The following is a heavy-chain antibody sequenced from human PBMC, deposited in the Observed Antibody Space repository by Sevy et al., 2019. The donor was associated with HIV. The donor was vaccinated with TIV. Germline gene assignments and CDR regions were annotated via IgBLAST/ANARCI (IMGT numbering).Heavy chain of an antibody. J-gene: IGHJ4*02. Sequence: GGSLRLSCGASGFKFDDHTVHWVRQAPGKGLQWVSFIGGDKKKSSYASSVQGRFSISRDNRRNTLYLQMHSLRIEDTGLYFCAKDVGGFSGFDYWGQGTLVTVSS. CDR3: AKDVGGFSGFDY. CDR1: GFKFDDHT. V-gene: IGHV3-43*01. D-gene: IGHD5-12*01. CDR2: IGGDKKKS.